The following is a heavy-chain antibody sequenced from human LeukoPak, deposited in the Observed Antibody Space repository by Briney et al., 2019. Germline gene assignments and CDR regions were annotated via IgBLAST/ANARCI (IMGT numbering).Heavy chain of an antibody. CDR3: AKDLKHSSSWYEDY. Sequence: GGSLRLSCAASGFTFSSYAMSWVRQAPGKGLEWVSAISGSGGSTYYADSVKGRFTISRDNSKNTLYLQMNSLRAEDTAVYYCAKDLKHSSSWYEDYWGQGTLVTVSS. CDR1: GFTFSSYA. V-gene: IGHV3-23*01. J-gene: IGHJ4*02. D-gene: IGHD6-13*01. CDR2: ISGSGGST.